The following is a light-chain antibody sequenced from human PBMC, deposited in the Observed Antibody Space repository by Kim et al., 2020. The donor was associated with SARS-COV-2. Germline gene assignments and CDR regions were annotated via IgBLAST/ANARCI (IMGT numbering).Light chain of an antibody. J-gene: IGKJ2*01. Sequence: EIVLTQSPGTLSLSPGDTATLSCRPTQSISSDYLAWYQQKPGQAPRLLIYGASSRATGIPDRFVGSGSGTDFTLTISGLEPEDFAVYYCQLYGGSPVYTFGQGTKLEIK. CDR2: GAS. CDR3: QLYGGSPVYT. CDR1: QSISSDY. V-gene: IGKV3-20*01.